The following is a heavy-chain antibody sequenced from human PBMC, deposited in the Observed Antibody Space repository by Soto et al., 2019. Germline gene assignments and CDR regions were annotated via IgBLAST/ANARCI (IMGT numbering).Heavy chain of an antibody. D-gene: IGHD6-19*01. V-gene: IGHV1-18*01. CDR2: ISAYNGNT. CDR1: GYTFTSYG. Sequence: QVQLVQSGAEVKKPGASVKVSCKASGYTFTSYGIGWVRQAPGQGLEWMGWISAYNGNTNYAQKLQGRVTMTTDTSTSTAYKEVRSLGSDDTAVYYCARAAMEEAGTRYFLNWGQGNLVTVSS. J-gene: IGHJ1*01. CDR3: ARAAMEEAGTRYFLN.